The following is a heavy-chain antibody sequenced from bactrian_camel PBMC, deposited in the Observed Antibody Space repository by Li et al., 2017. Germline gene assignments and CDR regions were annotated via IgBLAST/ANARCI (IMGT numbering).Heavy chain of an antibody. J-gene: IGHJ4*01. Sequence: HVQLVESGGGLVQPGGSLHLSCAASGFTFSSSQMSWVRQAPGKGLEWVSSIYTSGNTFYADSVKGRFTISQDNAKNTLYLEMVSLTPEDTAMYYCGAEGFIGSMCVATMNPDEYTYWGQGTQVTVS. CDR2: IYTSGNT. V-gene: IGHV3-2*01. CDR1: GFTFSSSQ. D-gene: IGHD4*01. CDR3: GAEGFIGSMCVATMNPDEYTY.